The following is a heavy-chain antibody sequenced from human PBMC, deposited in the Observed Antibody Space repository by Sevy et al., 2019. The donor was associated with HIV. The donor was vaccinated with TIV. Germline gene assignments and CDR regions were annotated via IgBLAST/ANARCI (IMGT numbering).Heavy chain of an antibody. CDR2: ISFDGNKR. CDR1: GFTFSSHG. D-gene: IGHD2-15*01. Sequence: GGSLRLSCAASGFTFSSHGMHWVRRAPGKGLEWVGLISFDGNKRYYPDSVKGRFTISRANSKNTLYLQMNGLRAEDTAVYYCAQGEGYCSGGSCNPGVSWGQGTLVTVSS. V-gene: IGHV3-30*18. J-gene: IGHJ5*02. CDR3: AQGEGYCSGGSCNPGVS.